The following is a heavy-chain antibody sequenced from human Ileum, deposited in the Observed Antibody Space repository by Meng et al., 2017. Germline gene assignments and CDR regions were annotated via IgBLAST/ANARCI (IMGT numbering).Heavy chain of an antibody. CDR2: IKHSGVT. CDR3: ALLLVVDSSTLDDY. Sequence: QGQLNHWGAGMLKRSETLSLPCAVYGGSFSDYYWSWIRQAPGKGLEWIGEIKHSGVTKYNPSLKSRVSISVNSSKNQLSLKVTSVTAADTAVYYCALLLVVDSSTLDDYWGQGTLVTVSS. V-gene: IGHV4-34*01. D-gene: IGHD2-15*01. J-gene: IGHJ4*02. CDR1: GGSFSDYY.